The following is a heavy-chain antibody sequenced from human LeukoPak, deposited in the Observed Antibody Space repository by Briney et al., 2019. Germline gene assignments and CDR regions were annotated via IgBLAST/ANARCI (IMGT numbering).Heavy chain of an antibody. CDR3: ARDVPPRRTYYYGSGTSNYYMDV. CDR2: FYHSGST. D-gene: IGHD3-10*01. Sequence: SETLSLTCTVSDYSISSAYYWGWIRQPPGKGLEWIGSFYHSGSTYYNPSLKSRVTISVDTSKNQFSLKLSSVTAADTAVYYCARDVPPRRTYYYGSGTSNYYMDVWGKGTTVTISS. CDR1: DYSISSAYY. V-gene: IGHV4-38-2*02. J-gene: IGHJ6*03.